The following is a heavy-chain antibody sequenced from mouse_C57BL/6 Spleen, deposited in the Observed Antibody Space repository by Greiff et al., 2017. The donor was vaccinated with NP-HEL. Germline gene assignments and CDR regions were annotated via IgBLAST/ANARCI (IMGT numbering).Heavy chain of an antibody. Sequence: LVESGAELVKPGASVKLSCKASGYTFTSYWMHWVKQRPGQGLEWIGMIHPNSGSTNYNEKFKSKATLTVDKSSSTAYMQLSSLTSEDSAVYYCARGTVVAPYYFVYWGQGTTLTVSS. CDR1: GYTFTSYW. D-gene: IGHD1-1*01. J-gene: IGHJ2*01. V-gene: IGHV1-64*01. CDR2: IHPNSGST. CDR3: ARGTVVAPYYFVY.